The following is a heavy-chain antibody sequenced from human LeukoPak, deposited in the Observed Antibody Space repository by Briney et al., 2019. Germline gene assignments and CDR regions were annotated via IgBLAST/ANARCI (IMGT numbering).Heavy chain of an antibody. Sequence: SETLSLTCTVSGGSISSSSYYWGWIRQPPWKGLEWIGSIYYSGSTYYNPSLKSRVTISVDTSKNQFSLKLSSVTAADTAVYYCARFLYGDSPYWGQGTLVTVSS. CDR3: ARFLYGDSPY. CDR1: GGSISSSSYY. J-gene: IGHJ4*02. V-gene: IGHV4-39*01. D-gene: IGHD4-17*01. CDR2: IYYSGST.